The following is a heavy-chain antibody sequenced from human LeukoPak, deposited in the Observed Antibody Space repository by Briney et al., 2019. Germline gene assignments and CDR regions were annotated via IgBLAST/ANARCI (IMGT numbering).Heavy chain of an antibody. D-gene: IGHD3-22*01. CDR3: AGAFGASSGYSVDY. CDR2: IWYDGSNK. CDR1: GFTFSSYA. V-gene: IGHV3-33*01. J-gene: IGHJ4*02. Sequence: GGSLRLSCAASGFTFSSYAMHWVRQAPGKGLGWVTVIWYDGSNKHYADSVKGRFTISRDNSKNTLYLQMDSLRAEDTAIYYCAGAFGASSGYSVDYWGQGTLVTVSS.